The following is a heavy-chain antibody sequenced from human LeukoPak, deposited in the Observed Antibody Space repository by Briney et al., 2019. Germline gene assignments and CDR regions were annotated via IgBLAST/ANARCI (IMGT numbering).Heavy chain of an antibody. CDR1: GYTFSSYE. J-gene: IGHJ4*02. Sequence: GASVRVSCKASGYTFSSYEINWVRQATGHGLEWMGDMGPNIGKEGYAPKFQGRVTMTRSTSISTAYMEPRSLRSDDTAVYYCAREFRLEPPTQGDDYWGQGTLVTVSS. D-gene: IGHD3-16*01. V-gene: IGHV1-8*01. CDR3: AREFRLEPPTQGDDY. CDR2: MGPNIGKE.